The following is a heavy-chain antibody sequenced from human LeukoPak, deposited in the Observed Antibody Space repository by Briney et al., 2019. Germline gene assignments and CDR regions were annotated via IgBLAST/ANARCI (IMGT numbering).Heavy chain of an antibody. D-gene: IGHD4-17*01. CDR3: ARDHDYGDYGRDY. J-gene: IGHJ4*02. CDR1: GGTFSSYA. CDR2: IIPIFGTA. V-gene: IGHV1-69*05. Sequence: ASVKVSCKASGGTFSSYAISWVRQAPGQGLEWMGGIIPIFGTANYAQKFQGRVTITTDESTSTAYMELSSLRSEDTAVYYCARDHDYGDYGRDYWGQGTLVTVSS.